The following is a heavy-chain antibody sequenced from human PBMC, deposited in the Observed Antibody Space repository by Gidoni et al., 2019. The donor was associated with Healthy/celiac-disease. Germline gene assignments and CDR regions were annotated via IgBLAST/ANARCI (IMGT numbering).Heavy chain of an antibody. CDR1: GGSFSGYY. CDR2: INHSGST. CDR3: ARGTRRQWLVFSYFDY. V-gene: IGHV4-34*01. Sequence: QVQLQQWGAGLLKPSETLSLTCAVSGGSFSGYYWSWIRQPPGKGLEWIGEINHSGSTNYNPSLKSRVTISVDTSKNQCSLKLSSVTAADTAVYYCARGTRRQWLVFSYFDYWGQGTLVTVSS. J-gene: IGHJ4*02. D-gene: IGHD6-19*01.